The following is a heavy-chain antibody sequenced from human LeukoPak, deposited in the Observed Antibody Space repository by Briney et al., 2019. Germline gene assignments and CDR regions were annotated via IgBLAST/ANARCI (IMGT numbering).Heavy chain of an antibody. Sequence: GGSLRLSCTASGFTFSGYAMTWVRQAPGKGLEWVGFIRNKANGGTADYAASVKGRFAISRDDSKTIAYLQMNSLKTEDTAVYFCSRAYSTGWLGINDYWGQGALVTVSS. D-gene: IGHD6-19*01. CDR2: IRNKANGGTA. J-gene: IGHJ4*02. CDR3: SRAYSTGWLGINDY. V-gene: IGHV3-49*04. CDR1: GFTFSGYA.